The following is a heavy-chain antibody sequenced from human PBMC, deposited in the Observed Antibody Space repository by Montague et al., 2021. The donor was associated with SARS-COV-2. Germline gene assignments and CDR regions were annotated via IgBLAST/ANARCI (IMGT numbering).Heavy chain of an antibody. CDR1: GFSLSTSGIC. CDR2: IYYSGST. D-gene: IGHD6-13*01. V-gene: IGHV4-39*07. Sequence: LAKPTQTLTLTCTFSGFSLSTSGICVSWIRQPPGKGLEWIGSIYYSGSTYYNPSLKSRVTISVDTSKNQFSLKLSSVTAADTAVYYCARVGRQQLVRLSGMDVWGQGTTVTVSS. J-gene: IGHJ6*02. CDR3: ARVGRQQLVRLSGMDV.